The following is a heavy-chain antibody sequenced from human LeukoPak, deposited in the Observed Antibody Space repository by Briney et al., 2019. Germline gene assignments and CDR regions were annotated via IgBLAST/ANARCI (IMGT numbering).Heavy chain of an antibody. Sequence: SETLSLTCTVSGGSFSGYYWAWIRQPAGTGLEWIGRIYTTGITDYNPSLRNRVTMSVDTSKNQFSLKLSSVTAADTAVYYCAREARENEGDGYYYGHWGQGTLVTVSS. J-gene: IGHJ4*02. CDR2: IYTTGIT. V-gene: IGHV4-4*07. D-gene: IGHD3-3*01. CDR3: AREARENEGDGYYYGH. CDR1: GGSFSGYY.